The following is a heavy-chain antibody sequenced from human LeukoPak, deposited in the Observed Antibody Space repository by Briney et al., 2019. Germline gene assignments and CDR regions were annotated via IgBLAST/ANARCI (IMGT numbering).Heavy chain of an antibody. V-gene: IGHV1-18*01. CDR2: ISAYNGNT. CDR1: GYTFTSYG. J-gene: IGHJ5*02. CDR3: ARDLKYNILTGFRSSFGFDP. Sequence: GASVKVSCKASGYTFTSYGISWVRQAPGQGLEWMGWISAYNGNTNYAQKLQGRVTMTTDTSTDTAYMELSSLRSEDTAVYYCARDLKYNILTGFRSSFGFDPWGQGTLVTVSS. D-gene: IGHD3-9*01.